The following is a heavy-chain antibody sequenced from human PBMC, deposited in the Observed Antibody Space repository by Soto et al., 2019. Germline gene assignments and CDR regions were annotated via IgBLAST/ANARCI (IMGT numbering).Heavy chain of an antibody. J-gene: IGHJ4*02. CDR2: IYYSGST. D-gene: IGHD3-22*01. CDR1: GGSVSSGSYY. V-gene: IGHV4-61*01. Sequence: PSETLSLTCTVSGGSVSSGSYYWSWIRQPPGKGLEWIGYIYYSGSTNYNPSLKSRVTISVDTSKNQFPLKLSSVTAADTAVYYCARAATMIVPSFDYWGRGTLVTVSS. CDR3: ARAATMIVPSFDY.